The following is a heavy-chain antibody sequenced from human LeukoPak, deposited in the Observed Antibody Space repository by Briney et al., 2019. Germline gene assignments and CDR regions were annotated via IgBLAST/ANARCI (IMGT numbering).Heavy chain of an antibody. J-gene: IGHJ5*02. V-gene: IGHV7-4-1*02. D-gene: IGHD5-18*01. CDR2: INTNTGNP. CDR1: GYTFTSYA. CDR3: ARVGGDSYNNWFDP. Sequence: ASVKVSCKASGYTFTSYAMNWVRQAPGQGLEWMGWINTNTGNPTYAQGFTGRFVFSLDTSVSTAYLQISSLKAEDTAEYYCARVGGDSYNNWFDPWGQGTLVTVSS.